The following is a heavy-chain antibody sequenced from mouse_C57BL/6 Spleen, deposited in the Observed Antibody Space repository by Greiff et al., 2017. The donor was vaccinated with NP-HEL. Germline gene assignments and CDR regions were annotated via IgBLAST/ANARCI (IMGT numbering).Heavy chain of an antibody. CDR3: ARAKFAMDY. CDR1: GFTFSSYA. CDR2: ISDGGSYT. Sequence: DVKLVESGGGLVKPGGSLKLSCAASGFTFSSYAMSWVRQTPEKRLEWVATISDGGSYTYYPDNVKGRFTISRDNAKNNLYLQMSHLKSEDTAMYYCARAKFAMDYWGQGTSVTVSS. J-gene: IGHJ4*01. V-gene: IGHV5-4*03.